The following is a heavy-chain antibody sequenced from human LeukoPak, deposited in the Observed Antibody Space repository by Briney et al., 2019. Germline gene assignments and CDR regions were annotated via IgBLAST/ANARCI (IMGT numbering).Heavy chain of an antibody. J-gene: IGHJ4*02. CDR1: GFTVSTDH. D-gene: IGHD1-26*01. Sequence: PGGSLRLSCAASGFTVSTDHMSWVRQAPGKGLEWVAVSYSDGSTYHRESVKGRFSISRDNSKNTLYLQMNSLRAEDTAVYYCAKDTRYSASYSTDYFDYWGQGTLVTVSS. CDR3: AKDTRYSASYSTDYFDY. V-gene: IGHV3-53*01. CDR2: SYSDGST.